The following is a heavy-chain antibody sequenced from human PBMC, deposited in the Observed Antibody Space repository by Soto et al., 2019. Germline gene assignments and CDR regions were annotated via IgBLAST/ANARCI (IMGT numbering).Heavy chain of an antibody. CDR2: ISSSGSTI. D-gene: IGHD5-12*01. CDR3: ARPHSGYVPMGY. V-gene: IGHV3-48*03. J-gene: IGHJ4*02. Sequence: PGGSLRLSCAASGFTFSSYEMNWVRQAPGKGLEWVSYISSSGSTIYYADSVKGRFTISRDNAKNSLYLQMNSLRAEDTAVYYCARPHSGYVPMGYWGQGTLVTVSS. CDR1: GFTFSSYE.